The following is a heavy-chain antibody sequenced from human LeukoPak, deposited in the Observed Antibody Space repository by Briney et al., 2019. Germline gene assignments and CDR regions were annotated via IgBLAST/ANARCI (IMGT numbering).Heavy chain of an antibody. J-gene: IGHJ4*02. CDR3: ARWIVVVTNFDY. D-gene: IGHD3-22*01. CDR1: GYTFTSYA. CDR2: ISAYNGNT. V-gene: IGHV1-18*01. Sequence: ASVKVSCKASGYTFTSYAMNWVRQAPGQGLEWMGWISAYNGNTNYAQKLQGRVTMTTDTSTSTAYMELRSLRSDDTAVYYCARWIVVVTNFDYWGQGTLVTVSS.